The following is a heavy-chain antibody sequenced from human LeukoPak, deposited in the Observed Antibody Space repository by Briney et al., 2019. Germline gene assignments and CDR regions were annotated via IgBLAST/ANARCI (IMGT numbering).Heavy chain of an antibody. CDR1: GGSISSTIYF. D-gene: IGHD4-17*01. CDR2: IYYSGST. V-gene: IGHV4-39*02. CDR3: AREIQGDYNYYYYYGMDV. Sequence: SETLSLTCSVSGGSISSTIYFWGWIRQPPGKGLEWIGSIYYSGSTYYNPSLKSRVTISVDTSKNQFSLKLSSVTAADTAVYYCAREIQGDYNYYYYYGMDVWGQGTTVTVSS. J-gene: IGHJ6*02.